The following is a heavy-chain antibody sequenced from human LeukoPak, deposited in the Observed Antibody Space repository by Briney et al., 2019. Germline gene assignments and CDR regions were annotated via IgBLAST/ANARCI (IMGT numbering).Heavy chain of an antibody. CDR3: ARGRWLQLRYFDY. D-gene: IGHD5-24*01. CDR2: INHSGST. CDR1: GGSFSGYY. J-gene: IGHJ4*02. Sequence: SETLSLTCAVYGGSFSGYYWSWIRQPPGKGLEWIGEINHSGSTNYNPSLKSRVTISVDTSKNQLSLKLSSVTAADTAVYYCARGRWLQLRYFDYWGQGTLVTVSS. V-gene: IGHV4-34*01.